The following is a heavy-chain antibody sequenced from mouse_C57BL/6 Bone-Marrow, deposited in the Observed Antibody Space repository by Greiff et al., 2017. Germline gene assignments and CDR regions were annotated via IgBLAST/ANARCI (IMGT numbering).Heavy chain of an antibody. CDR3: ARNLITTVVPFAY. J-gene: IGHJ3*01. Sequence: EVQRVESGGGLVKPGGSLKLSCAASGFTFGSYTMSWVRQTPEKRLEWVATISGGGGNTYYPDSVKGRFTISRDNAKNTLYLQMSSLRSEDTALYYCARNLITTVVPFAYWGQGTLVTVSA. V-gene: IGHV5-9*01. CDR1: GFTFGSYT. CDR2: ISGGGGNT. D-gene: IGHD1-1*01.